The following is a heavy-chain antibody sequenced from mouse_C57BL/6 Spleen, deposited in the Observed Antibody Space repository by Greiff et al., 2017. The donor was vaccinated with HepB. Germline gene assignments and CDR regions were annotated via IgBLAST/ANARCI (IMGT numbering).Heavy chain of an antibody. D-gene: IGHD2-3*01. Sequence: EVQLQQSGAELVRPGASVKLSCTASGFNIKDDYMHWVKQRPEQGLEWIGWIDPENGDTEYASKFQGKATITADTSSNTAYLQLSSLTSEDTAVYYCNRERWFDYWGQGTTLTVSS. J-gene: IGHJ2*01. CDR3: NRERWFDY. CDR2: IDPENGDT. CDR1: GFNIKDDY. V-gene: IGHV14-4*01.